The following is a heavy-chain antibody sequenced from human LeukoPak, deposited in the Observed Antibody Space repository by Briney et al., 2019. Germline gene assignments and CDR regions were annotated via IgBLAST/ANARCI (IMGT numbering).Heavy chain of an antibody. V-gene: IGHV3-53*01. CDR2: IYSGTT. D-gene: IGHD5-18*01. J-gene: IGHJ4*02. Sequence: GGSLRLSCTVSGFTVSANSMSWVRQAPGKGLEWVSFIYSGTTHYSDSVKGRFTISRDNAKTSLYLQMNSLRAEDTAVYYCARDLSGIAGYTYGRGIDYWGQGTLVTVSS. CDR3: ARDLSGIAGYTYGRGIDY. CDR1: GFTVSANS.